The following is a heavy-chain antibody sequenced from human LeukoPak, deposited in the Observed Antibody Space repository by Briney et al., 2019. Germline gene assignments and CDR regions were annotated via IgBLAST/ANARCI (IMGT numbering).Heavy chain of an antibody. V-gene: IGHV1-69*05. CDR2: IIPIFGTA. CDR3: ARRYSFGGVIVPFDY. D-gene: IGHD3-16*02. CDR1: GGTFSSYA. J-gene: IGHJ4*02. Sequence: SVKVSCKASGGTFSSYAISWVRQAPGQGLEWMGGIIPIFGTANYAQKFQGRVTITTDESTSTAYMELSSLRSEDTAVYYCARRYSFGGVIVPFDYWGQGTLVTVSS.